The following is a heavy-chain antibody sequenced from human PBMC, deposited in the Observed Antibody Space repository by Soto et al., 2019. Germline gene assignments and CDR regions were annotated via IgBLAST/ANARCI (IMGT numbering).Heavy chain of an antibody. CDR2: ISSNGGST. J-gene: IGHJ3*02. CDR1: GFTFSSYA. V-gene: IGHV3-64*01. CDR3: ARENPRDLRAFDI. Sequence: PGGSLRLSCAASGFTFSSYAMHWVRQAPGKGLEYVSAISSNGGSTYYANSVKGRFTISRDNSKNTLYLQMGSLRAEDMAVYYCARENPRDLRAFDIWGQGTMVTVS.